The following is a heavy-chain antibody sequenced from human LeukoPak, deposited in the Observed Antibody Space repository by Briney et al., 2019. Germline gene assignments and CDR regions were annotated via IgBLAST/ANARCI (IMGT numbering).Heavy chain of an antibody. CDR2: ISPYSGIT. Sequence: GASVKVSCKTSGYTFTSYAITWLRQAPGQGLEWMGWISPYSGITNYAQMLQGRVTMTTDPSTSTAYMELRSLRSDDTAMYYCARLDSYGSSQADYWGQGALVTVSS. J-gene: IGHJ4*02. V-gene: IGHV1-18*01. CDR3: ARLDSYGSSQADY. D-gene: IGHD5-18*01. CDR1: GYTFTSYA.